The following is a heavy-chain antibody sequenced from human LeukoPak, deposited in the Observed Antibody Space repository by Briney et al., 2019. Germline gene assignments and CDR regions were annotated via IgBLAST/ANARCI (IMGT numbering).Heavy chain of an antibody. Sequence: GGSLRLSCAASGITVSGYYMSWVRHAPGKGLEWVSVIYTGGTTYYADSVQGRFTVSRDNSKNTLYFQMNSLRAEDTAVYYCARDPTSRYYMDVWGKGTTVIVSS. CDR3: ARDPTSRYYMDV. CDR2: IYTGGTT. J-gene: IGHJ6*03. CDR1: GITVSGYY. V-gene: IGHV3-66*02. D-gene: IGHD3-9*01.